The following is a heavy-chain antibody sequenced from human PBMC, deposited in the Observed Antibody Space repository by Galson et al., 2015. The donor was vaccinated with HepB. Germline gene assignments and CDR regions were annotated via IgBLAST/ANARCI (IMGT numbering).Heavy chain of an antibody. CDR1: GFTFSSYA. CDR2: ISSNGGST. V-gene: IGHV3-64D*06. Sequence: SLRLSCAASGFTFSSYAMHWVRQAPGKGLEYVSAISSNGGSTYYADSVKGRFTISRDNSKNTLYLQMSSLRAEDTAVYYCVNGYCSSTSCQEGSFYWGQGTLVTVSS. D-gene: IGHD2-2*01. CDR3: VNGYCSSTSCQEGSFY. J-gene: IGHJ4*02.